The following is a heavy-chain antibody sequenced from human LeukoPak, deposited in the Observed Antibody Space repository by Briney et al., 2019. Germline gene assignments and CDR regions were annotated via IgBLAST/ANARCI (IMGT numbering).Heavy chain of an antibody. CDR2: IYYSGST. J-gene: IGHJ5*02. CDR1: GGSFSGYY. D-gene: IGHD6-13*01. CDR3: ARGGSSWYAGWFDP. V-gene: IGHV4-59*01. Sequence: SETLSLTCAVYGGSFSGYYWSWIRQPPGKGLEWIGYIYYSGSTNYNPSLKSRVTISVDTSKNQFSLKLSSVTAADTAVYYCARGGSSWYAGWFDPWGQGTLVTVSS.